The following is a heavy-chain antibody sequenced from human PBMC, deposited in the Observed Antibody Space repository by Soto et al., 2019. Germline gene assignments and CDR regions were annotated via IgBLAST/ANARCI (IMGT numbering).Heavy chain of an antibody. V-gene: IGHV4-30-2*01. CDR1: GGSINSDACS. D-gene: IGHD4-17*01. CDR3: ARLPVTIGFGTDV. J-gene: IGHJ6*02. CDR2: IYHSGST. Sequence: QLQLQESGSGLVKPSQTLSLTCVVSGGSINSDACSWSWIRQPPGKGLEYIGSIYHSGSTDYNPSFKGRATISIDNSMNQFSLNLRSVSAADTAMYFCARLPVTIGFGTDVWGQGTTVTVSS.